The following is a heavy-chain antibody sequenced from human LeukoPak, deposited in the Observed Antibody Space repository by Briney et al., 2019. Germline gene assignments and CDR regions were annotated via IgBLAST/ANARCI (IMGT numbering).Heavy chain of an antibody. J-gene: IGHJ4*02. Sequence: ASVKVSCKASGYTFTSYGISWVRQAPGQGLEWMGWISAYNGNTNYAQKLQGRVTMTTDTSTSTAYMELRSLRSDDTAVYYCARDRCNSSTSCLGYFDYWGQGTLVTVSS. V-gene: IGHV1-18*01. D-gene: IGHD2-2*01. CDR3: ARDRCNSSTSCLGYFDY. CDR1: GYTFTSYG. CDR2: ISAYNGNT.